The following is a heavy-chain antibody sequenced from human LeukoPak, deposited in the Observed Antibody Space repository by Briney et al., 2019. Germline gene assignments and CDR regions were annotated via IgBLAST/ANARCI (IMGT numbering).Heavy chain of an antibody. J-gene: IGHJ4*02. CDR3: ARVGWELLFDAQTLDY. D-gene: IGHD1-26*01. V-gene: IGHV3-11*01. CDR1: GFTFSDYY. Sequence: PGGSLRLFCAASGFTFSDYYMSWIRQAPGKGLEWDSYISSSGSTIYYADSVKGRFTISRDNAKNSLYLQMNSLRAEDTAVYYCARVGWELLFDAQTLDYWGQGTQVTVSS. CDR2: ISSSGSTI.